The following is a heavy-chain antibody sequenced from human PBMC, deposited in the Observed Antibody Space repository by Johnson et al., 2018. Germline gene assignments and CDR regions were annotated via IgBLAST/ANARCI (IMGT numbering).Heavy chain of an antibody. Sequence: QVQLVQSGAEVKKPGSSVKVSCKASGGTFSSYAISWVRQAPGQGLEWMGGIIPIFGTANYAQKFQGRVTITADESTSAAYMELSSLRSDDTAVYFFAEVHPHSLYYYGMDVWGQGTTVTVSS. CDR1: GGTFSSYA. J-gene: IGHJ6*02. V-gene: IGHV1-69*01. CDR3: AEVHPHSLYYYGMDV. D-gene: IGHD2-21*01. CDR2: IIPIFGTA.